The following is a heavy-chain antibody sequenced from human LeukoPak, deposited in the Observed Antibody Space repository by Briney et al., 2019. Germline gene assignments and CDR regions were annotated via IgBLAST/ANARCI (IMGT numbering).Heavy chain of an antibody. CDR2: ISSSGVST. CDR3: AKLGSSGYFQH. D-gene: IGHD3-22*01. J-gene: IGHJ1*01. Sequence: GGSLRLSCTASGFTFGDYAMSWVRQALGKGLEWVSSISSSGVSTYYADSVKGRFTISRDNSKNTLYLQVNSLRAEDMAVYYCAKLGSSGYFQHWGQGTLVTVSS. V-gene: IGHV3-23*01. CDR1: GFTFGDYA.